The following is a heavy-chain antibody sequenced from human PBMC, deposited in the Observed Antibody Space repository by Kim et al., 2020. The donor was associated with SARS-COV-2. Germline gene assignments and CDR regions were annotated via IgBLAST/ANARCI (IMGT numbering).Heavy chain of an antibody. CDR3: ASNYYGSGYRNWFDP. D-gene: IGHD3-10*01. CDR1: GYTFTSYA. J-gene: IGHJ5*02. V-gene: IGHV1-3*01. CDR2: INAGNGNT. Sequence: ASVKVSCKASGYTFTSYAMHWVRQAPGQRLEWMGWINAGNGNTKYSQKFQGRVTITRDTSASTAYMELSSLRSEDTAVYYCASNYYGSGYRNWFDPWGQGTLVTVSS.